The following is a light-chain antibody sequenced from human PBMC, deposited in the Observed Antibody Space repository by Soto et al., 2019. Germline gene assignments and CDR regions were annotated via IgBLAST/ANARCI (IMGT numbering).Light chain of an antibody. CDR1: QGISSY. CDR2: SAS. CDR3: QHRNYFPPYT. J-gene: IGKJ2*01. Sequence: DIQLTQSPSFLSASVGDRVTITCRASQGISSYLAWYQQKPGKAPKLLIYSASTLQSGVPSRFSGSGSGTEFTLTISSLQPEDFATYDCQHRNYFPPYTFRRGTKLEI. V-gene: IGKV1-9*01.